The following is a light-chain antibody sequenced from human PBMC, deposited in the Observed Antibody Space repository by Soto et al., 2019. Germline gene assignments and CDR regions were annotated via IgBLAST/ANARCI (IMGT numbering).Light chain of an antibody. CDR2: DDT. Sequence: SSELTQPPSVSVAPGQTASITCGGGNRGIKSLHRYQQNPGQAPVLVVYDDTERPAGIPDRFSVSNSGNTATLTITRVEAGHEADYYCQLWDSDGDVVVLGKGTKLTVL. CDR3: QLWDSDGDVVV. V-gene: IGLV3-21*02. CDR1: NRGIKS. J-gene: IGLJ3*02.